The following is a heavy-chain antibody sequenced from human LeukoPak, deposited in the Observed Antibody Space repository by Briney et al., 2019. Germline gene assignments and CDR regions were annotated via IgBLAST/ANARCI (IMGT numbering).Heavy chain of an antibody. CDR3: ATHCSSTSCYMGGGVIAT. J-gene: IGHJ4*02. CDR1: GYTFTGYY. CDR2: INPNSGGT. V-gene: IGHV1-2*02. D-gene: IGHD2-2*02. Sequence: ASVKVSCKASGYTFTGYYVHWVRQAPGQGLEWMGWINPNSGGTNYAQKFQGRVTMTRDTSISTAYMELSRLRSDDTAVYYCATHCSSTSCYMGGGVIATWGQGTLVTVSS.